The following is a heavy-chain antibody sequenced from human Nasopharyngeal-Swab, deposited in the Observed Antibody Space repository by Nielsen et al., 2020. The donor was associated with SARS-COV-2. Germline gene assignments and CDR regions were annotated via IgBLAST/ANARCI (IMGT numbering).Heavy chain of an antibody. D-gene: IGHD1-26*01. Sequence: GGSLRLSCAASGFTFSSYAMSWVRQAPGKGLEWVSAIGGNGGSTYYADSVKGRFTISRDNSKNTLYLQMNSLRAEDTAVYYCARVGATNRNYFDYWGQGTLVTVSS. J-gene: IGHJ4*02. CDR1: GFTFSSYA. CDR2: IGGNGGST. V-gene: IGHV3-23*01. CDR3: ARVGATNRNYFDY.